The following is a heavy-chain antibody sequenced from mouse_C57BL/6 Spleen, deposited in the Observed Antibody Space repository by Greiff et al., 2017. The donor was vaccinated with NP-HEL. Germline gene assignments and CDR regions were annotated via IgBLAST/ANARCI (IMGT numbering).Heavy chain of an antibody. CDR1: GFTFSSYA. V-gene: IGHV5-4*03. CDR3: ARDYGRITTEYAMDY. CDR2: ISDGGSYT. Sequence: EVKLVESGGGLVKPGGSLKLSCAASGFTFSSYAMSWVRQTPEKRLEWVATISDGGSYTYYPDNVKGRFTISRDNAKNNLYLQMSHLKSEDTAMYYCARDYGRITTEYAMDYWGQGTSVTVSS. D-gene: IGHD1-1*01. J-gene: IGHJ4*01.